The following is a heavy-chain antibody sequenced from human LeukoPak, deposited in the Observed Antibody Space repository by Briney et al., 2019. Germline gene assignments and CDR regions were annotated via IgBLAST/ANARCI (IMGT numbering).Heavy chain of an antibody. J-gene: IGHJ4*02. CDR3: AKQYDFWSGPDY. D-gene: IGHD3-3*01. V-gene: IGHV3-21*04. CDR1: EFTFSTYS. Sequence: GGSLRLSCAASEFTFSTYSMSWVRQAPGKGLEWVSFISSSSSYIYYADSVKGRFTISRDNSKNTLYLQMNSLRVEDTAVYYCAKQYDFWSGPDYWGQGTLVTVSS. CDR2: ISSSSSYI.